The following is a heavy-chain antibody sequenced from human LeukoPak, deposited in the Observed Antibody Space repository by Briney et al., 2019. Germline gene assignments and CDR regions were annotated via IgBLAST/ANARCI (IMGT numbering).Heavy chain of an antibody. V-gene: IGHV3-7*03. Sequence: SGGSQTLSCIASGFTLRINWMRWTRHAPGKGLEGLANIKKEGSENHYVDSVKGRFTISRDNAKNSVYLQRNSLRDEDTAVYDCAREGGESYGMDVWGKGTTVTVSS. D-gene: IGHD3-10*01. CDR1: GFTLRINW. CDR2: IKKEGSEN. J-gene: IGHJ6*04. CDR3: AREGGESYGMDV.